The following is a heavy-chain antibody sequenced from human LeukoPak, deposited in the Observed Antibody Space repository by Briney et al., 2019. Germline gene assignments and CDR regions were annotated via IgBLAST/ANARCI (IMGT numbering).Heavy chain of an antibody. CDR2: IYYSGST. Sequence: SETLSPTCTVSGGSISSYYWSWIRQPPGKGLEWIGYIYYSGSTNYNPSLKSRVTISVDTSKNQFSLELSSVTAADTAVYYCASTGTSYYGMDVWGQGTTVTVSS. CDR1: GGSISSYY. D-gene: IGHD2-2*01. J-gene: IGHJ6*02. V-gene: IGHV4-59*01. CDR3: ASTGTSYYGMDV.